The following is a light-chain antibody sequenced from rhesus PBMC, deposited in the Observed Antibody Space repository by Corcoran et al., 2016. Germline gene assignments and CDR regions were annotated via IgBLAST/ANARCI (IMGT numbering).Light chain of an antibody. CDR3: QHNFGPPYS. J-gene: IGKJ2*01. V-gene: IGKV1-74*01. Sequence: DIQMTQSPSSLSASVGDTVTITCRASDNIYNSLNWYQQKTSKAPQLLIYKASTLQSGVPSRFRGCGSGTVYTFTVSSLHSKDVATYYCQHNFGPPYSFGQGTKVEIK. CDR2: KAS. CDR1: DNIYNS.